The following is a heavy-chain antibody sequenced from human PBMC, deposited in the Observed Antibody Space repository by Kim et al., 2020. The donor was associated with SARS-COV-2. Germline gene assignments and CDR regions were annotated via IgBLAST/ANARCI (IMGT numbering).Heavy chain of an antibody. CDR3: AGGTLWPGDPFDF. J-gene: IGHJ4*02. Sequence: ETLSLTCTVSGGSISSYFWSWIRQPAGKGLEWIGRVYTSGNSIYNPSLKSRLTMSVDTSKNQFSLQLNSVTAADTAVYYCAGGTLWPGDPFDFWGRGTLVTVSS. CDR2: VYTSGNS. V-gene: IGHV4-4*07. CDR1: GGSISSYF. D-gene: IGHD4-17*01.